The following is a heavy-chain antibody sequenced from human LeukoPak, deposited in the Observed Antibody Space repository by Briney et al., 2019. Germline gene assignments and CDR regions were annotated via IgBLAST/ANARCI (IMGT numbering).Heavy chain of an antibody. CDR3: ARFGVVTNDAFDI. CDR1: GYTFNGYY. J-gene: IGHJ3*02. V-gene: IGHV1-2*02. D-gene: IGHD3-3*01. Sequence: ASVNVSCKASGYTFNGYYLHWVRQAPGQGLEWMGWINPNSGVTKFAQQFQGRVTMTWDTSVSKAYMELSRLTSDDTAMYYCARFGVVTNDAFDIWGQGTMVTISS. CDR2: INPNSGVT.